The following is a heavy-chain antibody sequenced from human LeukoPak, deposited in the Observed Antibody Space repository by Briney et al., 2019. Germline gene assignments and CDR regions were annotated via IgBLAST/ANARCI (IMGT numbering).Heavy chain of an antibody. V-gene: IGHV3-48*01. D-gene: IGHD2-2*01. J-gene: IGHJ6*03. Sequence: GGSLRLSCAASGFTFSSYSINWVRQAPGKGLEWVSYISSSSSTIYYADSVKGRFTISRDNAKNSLYLQMNSLRAEDTAVYYCARTRAPSNGRVLYYMDVWGKGTTVTVSS. CDR2: ISSSSSTI. CDR1: GFTFSSYS. CDR3: ARTRAPSNGRVLYYMDV.